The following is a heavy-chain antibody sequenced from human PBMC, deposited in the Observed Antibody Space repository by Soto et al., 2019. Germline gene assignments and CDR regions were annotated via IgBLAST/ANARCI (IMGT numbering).Heavy chain of an antibody. CDR1: GFTFSNYW. Sequence: GGSLRLSCAVSGFTFSNYWMTWVRQAPGKGLEWVAYMNQDGSQIYYVDSPKGRFTISRDNSKNARYLQMNSLRAEDTAVYYCAKDDSSGWYSYWGQGTLVTVSS. D-gene: IGHD6-19*01. CDR3: AKDDSSGWYSY. J-gene: IGHJ4*02. CDR2: MNQDGSQI. V-gene: IGHV3-7*01.